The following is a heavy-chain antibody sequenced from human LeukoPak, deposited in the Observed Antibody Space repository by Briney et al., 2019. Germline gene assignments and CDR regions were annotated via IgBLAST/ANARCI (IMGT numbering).Heavy chain of an antibody. CDR1: GYTFTSYD. Sequence: GASVKVSCKASGYTFTSYDINWVRQAPGQGLEWMGGIIPIFGTANYAQKFQGRVTITADKSTSTAYTELSSLRSEDTAVYYCARDPGYSGYDDAFDIWGQGTMVTVSS. CDR3: ARDPGYSGYDDAFDI. V-gene: IGHV1-69*06. D-gene: IGHD5-12*01. CDR2: IIPIFGTA. J-gene: IGHJ3*02.